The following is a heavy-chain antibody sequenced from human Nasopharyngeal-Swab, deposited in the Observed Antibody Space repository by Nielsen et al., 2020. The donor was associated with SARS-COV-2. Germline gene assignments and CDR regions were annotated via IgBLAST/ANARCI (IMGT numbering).Heavy chain of an antibody. CDR3: ARGHYRSYYYDSSGYYYFFDY. V-gene: IGHV4-34*01. D-gene: IGHD3-22*01. Sequence: SETLSLTCAVYGGSFSGYYWSWIRQPPGKGLEWIGEINHSGSTNYNPSLKSRVTISVDTSKNQFSLKLSSVTAADTVVYYCARGHYRSYYYDSSGYYYFFDYWGQGTLVTVSS. J-gene: IGHJ4*02. CDR2: INHSGST. CDR1: GGSFSGYY.